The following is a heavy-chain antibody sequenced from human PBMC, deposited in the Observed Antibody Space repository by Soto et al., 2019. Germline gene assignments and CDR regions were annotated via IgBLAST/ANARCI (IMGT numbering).Heavy chain of an antibody. Sequence: GGSLRLSCAASGFTFSSYGMHWVRQAPGKGLEWVAVISYDGSNKYYADSVKGRFTISRDNSKNTLYLQMNSLRAEDTAVYYCAKIFVAEAATPFFDYWGQGALVTVSS. CDR1: GFTFSSYG. CDR3: AKIFVAEAATPFFDY. J-gene: IGHJ4*02. CDR2: ISYDGSNK. V-gene: IGHV3-30*18. D-gene: IGHD2-15*01.